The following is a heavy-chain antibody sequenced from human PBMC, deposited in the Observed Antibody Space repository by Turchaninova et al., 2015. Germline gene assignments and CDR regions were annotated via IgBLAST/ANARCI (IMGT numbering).Heavy chain of an antibody. J-gene: IGHJ4*02. Sequence: QVQLVQSGAAGKNPGAAVTVSCKGSEYTFPDFPHYYFHWVRLARGQGLEGMGWISPYSGDTKYAEKFQGRVTMTRDTSINTAYMDLSSLRSDDTAIYCCVRVSSGWYFDYWGQGTPLTVSS. CDR1: EYTFPDFPHYY. CDR2: ISPYSGDT. V-gene: IGHV1-2*02. D-gene: IGHD6-25*01. CDR3: VRVSSGWYFDY.